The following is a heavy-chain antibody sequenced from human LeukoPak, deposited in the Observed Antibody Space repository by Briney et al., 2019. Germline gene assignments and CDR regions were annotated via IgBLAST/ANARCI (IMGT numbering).Heavy chain of an antibody. J-gene: IGHJ4*02. V-gene: IGHV3-49*04. CDR3: TRDSTHKGYDY. CDR2: IRSKAYGGTT. D-gene: IGHD6-13*01. CDR1: GFTFSSYA. Sequence: GGSLRLSCAASGFTFSSYAMSWVRQAPGKGLEWVGFIRSKAYGGTTEYAASVKGRFTISRDDSKSIAYLQMNSLKTEDTAVYYCTRDSTHKGYDYWGQGTLVTVSS.